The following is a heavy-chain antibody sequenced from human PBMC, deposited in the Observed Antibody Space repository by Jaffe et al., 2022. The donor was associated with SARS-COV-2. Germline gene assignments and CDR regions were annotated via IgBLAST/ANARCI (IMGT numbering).Heavy chain of an antibody. CDR1: GVSINSYY. D-gene: IGHD2-15*01. V-gene: IGHV4-59*01. CDR2: IYFTGTT. J-gene: IGHJ5*02. CDR3: ARARNFGGRGSNWFDP. Sequence: QVQLQESGPGLVKPSETLSLTCTVSGVSINSYYWTWIRQPPGKGLEWIGYIYFTGTTNYNPALKSRVTISVDTSRNQFSLSLTSMTAADTAIYFCARARNFGGRGSNWFDPWGHGTLVTVSS.